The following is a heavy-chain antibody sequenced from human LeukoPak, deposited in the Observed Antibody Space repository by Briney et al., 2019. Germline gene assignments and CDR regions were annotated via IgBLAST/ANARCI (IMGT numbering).Heavy chain of an antibody. J-gene: IGHJ6*02. CDR3: ARGAVIAAADEYYYGMDV. Sequence: PSETLSLTCTVSGGSISSYYWSWIRQPPGKGQQWIGYIYYSGSTNYNPSLKSRVTISVDTSKNQFSLKLSSVTAADTAVYYCARGAVIAAADEYYYGMDVWGQGTTVTVSS. CDR2: IYYSGST. CDR1: GGSISSYY. V-gene: IGHV4-59*01. D-gene: IGHD6-13*01.